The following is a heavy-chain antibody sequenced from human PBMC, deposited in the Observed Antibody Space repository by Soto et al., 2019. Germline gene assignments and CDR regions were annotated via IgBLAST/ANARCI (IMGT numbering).Heavy chain of an antibody. CDR2: INHSGST. V-gene: IGHV4-34*01. Sequence: QVQLQQWGAGLLKPSETLSLTSAVYGGSFSGYYWSWIRQPPGKGLEWIGEINHSGSTNYNPSLKRRVTVSVDTSKNQSSLKLSSVTAADTAVYDCARAASKAAVAGTGTYYYYGMDVWGQGTTVTVSS. CDR3: ARAASKAAVAGTGTYYYYGMDV. D-gene: IGHD6-19*01. J-gene: IGHJ6*02. CDR1: GGSFSGYY.